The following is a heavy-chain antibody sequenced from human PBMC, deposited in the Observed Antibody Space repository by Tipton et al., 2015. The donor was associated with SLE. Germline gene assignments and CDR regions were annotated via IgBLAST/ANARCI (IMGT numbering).Heavy chain of an antibody. CDR2: INHSGST. Sequence: LRLSCAVYGGSFSGYYWSWIRQPPGKGLEWIGEINHSGSTNYNPSLKSRVTISVDTSKNQFSLKLSSVTAADTAVYYCARTGVGWSIDYWGQGTLVTVSS. J-gene: IGHJ4*02. D-gene: IGHD1-1*01. CDR1: GGSFSGYY. V-gene: IGHV4-34*01. CDR3: ARTGVGWSIDY.